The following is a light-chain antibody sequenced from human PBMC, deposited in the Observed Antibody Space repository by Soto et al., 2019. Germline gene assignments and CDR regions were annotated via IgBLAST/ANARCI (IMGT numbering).Light chain of an antibody. CDR2: GAS. V-gene: IGKV3-15*01. Sequence: EIVMTQSPATLSVSPGERATLSCRASQSVSTDLAWYQQKPGQAPRLLIYGASARASGIAARFSGSGSGTEFTLTISSLQSEDFAVYYCQHYHNWPPLTFGGGTKVEIK. CDR1: QSVSTD. CDR3: QHYHNWPPLT. J-gene: IGKJ4*01.